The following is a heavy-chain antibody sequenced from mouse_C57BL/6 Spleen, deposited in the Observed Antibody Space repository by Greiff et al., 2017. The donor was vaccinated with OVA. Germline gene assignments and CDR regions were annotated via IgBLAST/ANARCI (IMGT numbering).Heavy chain of an antibody. CDR3: ANHYDYDAWFAY. CDR1: GFSLTSYA. Sequence: QVQLQQSGPGLVAPSQSLSITCTVSGFSLTSYAISWVRQPPGKGLEWLGVIWTGGGTNYNSALKSRLSISKDNYKSHVRGKRKRIQRVDQTRYFSANHYDYDAWFAYWGQGTLVTVAA. J-gene: IGHJ3*01. D-gene: IGHD2-4*01. CDR2: IWTGGGT. V-gene: IGHV2-9-1*01.